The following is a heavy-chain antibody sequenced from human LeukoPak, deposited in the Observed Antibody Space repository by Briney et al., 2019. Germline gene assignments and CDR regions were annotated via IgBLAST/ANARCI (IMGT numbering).Heavy chain of an antibody. Sequence: GGSLRLSCAASGFTLSSYWMSWVRQAPGKGLEWVANIKQDGSEKYYVDSVKGRFTISRDNAKNSLYLQMNSLRAEDTAVYYCARVRRRITMIVVVRRDYYYYYMDVWGKGTTVTVSS. CDR2: IKQDGSEK. J-gene: IGHJ6*03. CDR3: ARVRRRITMIVVVRRDYYYYYMDV. V-gene: IGHV3-7*01. CDR1: GFTLSSYW. D-gene: IGHD3-22*01.